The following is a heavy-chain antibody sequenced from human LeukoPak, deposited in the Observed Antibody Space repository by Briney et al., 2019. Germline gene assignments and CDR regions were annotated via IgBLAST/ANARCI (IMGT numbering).Heavy chain of an antibody. Sequence: ASVKVSCKASGYTFTSYGITWVRQAPGQGLECMGWISTYNNNTNYSQKLQGRVTMTTDTSTSTAYMELRSLRSDDTAVYYCARGFGVTTYYYMDVWGKGTTVTVSS. V-gene: IGHV1-18*01. CDR1: GYTFTSYG. D-gene: IGHD4-17*01. J-gene: IGHJ6*03. CDR2: ISTYNNNT. CDR3: ARGFGVTTYYYMDV.